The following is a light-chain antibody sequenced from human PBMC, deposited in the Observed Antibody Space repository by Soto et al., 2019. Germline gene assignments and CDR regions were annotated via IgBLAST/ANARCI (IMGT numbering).Light chain of an antibody. J-gene: IGLJ2*01. V-gene: IGLV2-8*01. CDR3: SSYAGRNNFVV. Sequence: QSALTQPPSASGSPGQSGTISCTGSRSDVGAYNYVSWYQQHPGKAPKLLIYEVNKRPSGVPGRFSGSKSDNTASLTVSGLQGDDEADYYCSSYAGRNNFVVFGGGTKLTVL. CDR1: RSDVGAYNY. CDR2: EVN.